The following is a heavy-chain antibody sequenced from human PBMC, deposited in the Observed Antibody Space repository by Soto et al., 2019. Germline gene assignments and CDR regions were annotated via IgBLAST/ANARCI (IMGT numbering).Heavy chain of an antibody. V-gene: IGHV1-69*04. CDR2: IIPILGIA. CDR3: ARDRVDDSSGTDY. CDR1: GGTFSSYT. D-gene: IGHD3-22*01. J-gene: IGHJ4*02. Sequence: SVKVSCKASGGTFSSYTISWVRQAPGQGLEWMGRIIPILGIANYAQKFQGRVTITADKSTSTAYMELSSLRSEDTAVYYCARDRVDDSSGTDYWGQGTLVTVSS.